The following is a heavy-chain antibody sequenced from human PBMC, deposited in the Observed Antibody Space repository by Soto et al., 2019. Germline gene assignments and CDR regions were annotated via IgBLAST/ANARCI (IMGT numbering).Heavy chain of an antibody. CDR2: ITGSGAGT. CDR1: GFTFSTYA. Sequence: GGSLRLSCASSGFTFSTYAMSWVRQAPGKGLEWVSTITGSGAGTYYADSVKGRFTISRDNSKNTLYLQMNSLRAEDTAVYYCATYNSRWTRYDYWGQGTLVTGSS. CDR3: ATYNSRWTRYDY. J-gene: IGHJ4*02. V-gene: IGHV3-23*01. D-gene: IGHD6-13*01.